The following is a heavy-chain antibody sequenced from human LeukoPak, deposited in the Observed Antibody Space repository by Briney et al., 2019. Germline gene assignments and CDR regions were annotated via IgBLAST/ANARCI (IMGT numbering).Heavy chain of an antibody. CDR2: ISAGNGNT. D-gene: IGHD6-19*01. CDR1: GYTFTSYA. J-gene: IGHJ5*02. CDR3: TRGVYSSAWSEFDP. Sequence: ASVKVSCKASGYTFTSYAIHWVRQAPGQRLEWMGWISAGNGNTKYSQNFQGRVTFISNTSATTAFMELSSLRSEDTAVYYCTRGVYSSAWSEFDPWGQGTLVTVSS. V-gene: IGHV1-3*01.